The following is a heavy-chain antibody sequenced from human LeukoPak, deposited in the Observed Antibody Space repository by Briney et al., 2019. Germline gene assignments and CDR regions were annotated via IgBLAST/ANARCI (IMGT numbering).Heavy chain of an antibody. CDR2: ISYIGDKM. J-gene: IGHJ4*02. Sequence: GGSLRLSCAASGFTFSSSAMSWVRQAPGKGLEWVSAISYIGDKMYYADSVKGRFTISRDTSRSTLYLQMNSLRAEDAAVYYCAKAPVTSCRGAFCYPFDYWGQGTLVTVSS. D-gene: IGHD2-15*01. V-gene: IGHV3-23*01. CDR1: GFTFSSSA. CDR3: AKAPVTSCRGAFCYPFDY.